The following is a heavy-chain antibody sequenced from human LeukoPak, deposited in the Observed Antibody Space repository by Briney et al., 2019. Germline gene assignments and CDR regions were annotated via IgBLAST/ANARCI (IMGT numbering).Heavy chain of an antibody. J-gene: IGHJ4*02. CDR2: IYTSGST. Sequence: PSETLSLTCTVSGGSISSYYWSWIRQPAGKGLEWIGRIYTSGSTNHNPSLKSRVTMSVDTSKNQFSLKLSSVTAADTAVYYCARDSSYSGYDFFDYWGQGTLVTVSS. V-gene: IGHV4-4*07. D-gene: IGHD5-12*01. CDR3: ARDSSYSGYDFFDY. CDR1: GGSISSYY.